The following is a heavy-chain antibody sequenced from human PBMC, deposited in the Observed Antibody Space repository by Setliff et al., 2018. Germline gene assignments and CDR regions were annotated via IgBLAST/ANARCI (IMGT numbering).Heavy chain of an antibody. V-gene: IGHV4-34*01. D-gene: IGHD1-26*01. CDR3: ARSPSSGAYWNPRPFYSDY. CDR1: GGSLSGYY. J-gene: IGHJ4*02. Sequence: SETLSLTCAVYGGSLSGYYWNWIRQAPGKGLEWIGEINHRGTTSYTPSLKGRVTLSLDTSKNHLSLNLTSVTAADTALYYCARSPSSGAYWNPRPFYSDYWARGTLVTVSS. CDR2: INHRGTT.